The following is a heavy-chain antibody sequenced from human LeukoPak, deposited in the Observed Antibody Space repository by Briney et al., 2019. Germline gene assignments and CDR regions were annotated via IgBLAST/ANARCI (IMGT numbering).Heavy chain of an antibody. CDR2: ISSRSSYI. J-gene: IGHJ3*02. D-gene: IGHD3-10*01. CDR1: GFTFSSYT. Sequence: GGSLRLSCAASGFTFSSYTMKWVRQAPGKGLEWVSSISSRSSYIYYADSVKGRFTISRDNAESSLYLRMNSLRAEDTAVYYCARNTWFGEGIDAFDIWGQGTMVTVSS. CDR3: ARNTWFGEGIDAFDI. V-gene: IGHV3-21*01.